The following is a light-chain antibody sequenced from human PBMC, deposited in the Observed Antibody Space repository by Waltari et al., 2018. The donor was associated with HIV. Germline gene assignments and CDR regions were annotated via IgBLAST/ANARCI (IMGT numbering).Light chain of an antibody. CDR2: EVS. J-gene: IGLJ3*02. CDR1: SSDVGGYNY. CDR3: SSYTTTSTWV. V-gene: IGLV2-14*01. Sequence: QSALTQPASVSGSPGQSITISCTGTSSDVGGYNYVSWYQQHPGKAPTVMIYEVSNRPSGVSNRFSGSKSGNTASLTISGLQAEDEADYYCSSYTTTSTWVFGGGTKLTVL.